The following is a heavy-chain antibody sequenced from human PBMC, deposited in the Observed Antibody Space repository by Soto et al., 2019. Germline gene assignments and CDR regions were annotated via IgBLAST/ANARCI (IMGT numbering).Heavy chain of an antibody. CDR3: IKDRGKKPRDFDC. D-gene: IGHD6-25*01. V-gene: IGHV3-9*01. J-gene: IGHJ4*03. CDR2: INYNSEII. CDR1: GFTFGDYA. Sequence: GGSLRLSCAASGFTFGDYAMHWVRQAPGKGLEWVSNINYNSEIIGYADSVKGRFTISRDNAKNSLYLQMNSLRPEDTALYYCIKDRGKKPRDFDCWGQGTTVTVSS.